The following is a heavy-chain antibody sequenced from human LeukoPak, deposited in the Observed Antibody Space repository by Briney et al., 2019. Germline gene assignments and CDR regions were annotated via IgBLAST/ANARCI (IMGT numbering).Heavy chain of an antibody. CDR2: IYTSGNT. V-gene: IGHV4-4*07. CDR3: ARVGASALKD. J-gene: IGHJ4*02. D-gene: IGHD3-16*01. Sequence: SAETLSLTCTVSGGSISSYHWSWIRQPTGKGLEWIGRIYTSGNTNYNASPESRVTMSVATSKNHFSLTLSSVTAADTAVYYCARVGASALKDWGQGTLVTVSS. CDR1: GGSISSYH.